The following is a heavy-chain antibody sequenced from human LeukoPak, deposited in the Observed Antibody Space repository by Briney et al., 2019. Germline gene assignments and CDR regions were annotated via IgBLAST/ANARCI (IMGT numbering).Heavy chain of an antibody. D-gene: IGHD6-13*01. J-gene: IGHJ4*02. V-gene: IGHV3-23*01. CDR2: ISGFGGST. CDR3: ARRGGSSWSSFDY. Sequence: GESLRLSCAASGFIFDNYAMNWVRQAPGKGLEWLTGISGFGGSTYYAASAKGRFTISRDNSGNTLFLQLNNLRVEDTAVYYCARRGGSSWSSFDYWGQGSLVTVSS. CDR1: GFIFDNYA.